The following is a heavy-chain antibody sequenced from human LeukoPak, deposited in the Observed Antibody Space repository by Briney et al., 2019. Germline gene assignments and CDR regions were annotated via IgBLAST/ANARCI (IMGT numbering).Heavy chain of an antibody. CDR2: IRSKTYGGTT. CDR1: GFTFSSYA. Sequence: SLRLSCAASGFTFSSYAMSWVRQAPGKGLEWVGFIRSKTYGGTTEYAASVKGRFTISRDDSKSIAYLQMNSLKTEDTAVYYCTREFKTYYYDSSGSPRAHYWGQGTLVTVSS. CDR3: TREFKTYYYDSSGSPRAHY. J-gene: IGHJ4*02. V-gene: IGHV3-49*04. D-gene: IGHD3-22*01.